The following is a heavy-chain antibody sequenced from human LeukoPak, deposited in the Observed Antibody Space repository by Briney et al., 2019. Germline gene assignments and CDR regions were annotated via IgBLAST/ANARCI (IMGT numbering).Heavy chain of an antibody. J-gene: IGHJ6*04. CDR2: ISSSSSYI. D-gene: IGHD3-10*02. CDR3: AELGITMIGGV. V-gene: IGHV3-21*01. Sequence: KPGGSLRLSCAAPGFTFSSYSMNWVRQAPGKGLEWVSSISSSSSYIYYADSVKGRFTISRDNAKNSLYLQMNSLRAEDTAVYYCAELGITMIGGVWGKGTTVTISS. CDR1: GFTFSSYS.